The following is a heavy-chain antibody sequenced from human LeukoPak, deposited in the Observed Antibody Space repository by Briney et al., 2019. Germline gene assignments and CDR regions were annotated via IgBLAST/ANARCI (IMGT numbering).Heavy chain of an antibody. V-gene: IGHV3-66*02. J-gene: IGHJ6*03. D-gene: IGHD3-10*01. Sequence: GGSLRLSCAASGFTVSSNYMSWVRQAPGKGLEWVSVIYSGGSTYYADSVKGRFTISRDNSKHTLYLKMNSLRAEDTAVYYCARDPSRFGELLGYYMDVWGKRTTVTVSS. CDR1: GFTVSSNY. CDR3: ARDPSRFGELLGYYMDV. CDR2: IYSGGST.